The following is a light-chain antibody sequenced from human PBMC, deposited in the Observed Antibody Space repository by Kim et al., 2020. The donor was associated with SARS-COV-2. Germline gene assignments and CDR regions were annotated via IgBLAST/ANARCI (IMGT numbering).Light chain of an antibody. J-gene: IGKJ2*01. Sequence: DIQMTQSPFSLSGSVGDRVTITCRASQAISNYLGWYQQKPGDRPKLLIYAASTLQSGVPSRFSGSGSGTNFTLIINSLQPEDVATYYCQKSYGAPYTFGQGTKLEIK. CDR3: QKSYGAPYT. CDR1: QAISNY. V-gene: IGKV1-27*01. CDR2: AAS.